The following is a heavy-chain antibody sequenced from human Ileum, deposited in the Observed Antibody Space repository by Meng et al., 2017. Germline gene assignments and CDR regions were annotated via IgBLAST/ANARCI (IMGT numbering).Heavy chain of an antibody. CDR2: IYWDDDK. J-gene: IGHJ4*02. CDR1: GVSDNTTGVG. D-gene: IGHD2-15*01. Sequence: SLKEPRPPLVKPPQTSTSTFTFSGVSDNTTGVGVRWIRQPPGKDLEWLALIYWDDDKRYSPSLESRLTITTDTSKNQVVLTMTSMDPVDTATYYCAHRLSADKGDGGYFDYWGQGTLVTVSS. V-gene: IGHV2-5*02. CDR3: AHRLSADKGDGGYFDY.